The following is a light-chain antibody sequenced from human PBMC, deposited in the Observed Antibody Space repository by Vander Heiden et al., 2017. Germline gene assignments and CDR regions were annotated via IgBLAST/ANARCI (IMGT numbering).Light chain of an antibody. J-gene: IGKJ4*01. V-gene: IGKV1-33*01. Sequence: DIQQSQPPLSLSACDGDRVTITCQASQDISNYLNWYQQKPGKAPKLLIYDASNLETGVPSRFSGSGSGTDFTFTISSLQPEDIATYYCQQYDNLPLTFGEGTKVEIK. CDR3: QQYDNLPLT. CDR1: QDISNY. CDR2: DAS.